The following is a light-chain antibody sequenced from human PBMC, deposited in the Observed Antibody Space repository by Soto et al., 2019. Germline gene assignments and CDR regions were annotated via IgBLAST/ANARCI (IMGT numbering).Light chain of an antibody. J-gene: IGKJ4*01. CDR2: LAS. V-gene: IGKV2-28*01. Sequence: DIVMTQSPLSLPVTPGEPASISCRSSQSLLYTDGNTYLEWFLQKPGQSPQLLIYLASSRASGVPDRFSGSGSGTDFTLKISRVEAEDVGVYYCMQAVQGLTFGGGTKVEIK. CDR3: MQAVQGLT. CDR1: QSLLYTDGNTY.